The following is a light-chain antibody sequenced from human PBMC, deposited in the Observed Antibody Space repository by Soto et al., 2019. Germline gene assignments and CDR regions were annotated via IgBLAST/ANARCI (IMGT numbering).Light chain of an antibody. CDR1: QTVRNNY. CDR2: DAS. J-gene: IGKJ4*01. Sequence: EFVLSQSPCTLSLSPVERSTLSCRASQTVRNNYLAWYQQKPGQAPRLLIYDASSRATGIPDRFSGGGSGTDFTLTISRLEPEDFAVYYCQQFSSYPLTFGGGTKVDSK. CDR3: QQFSSYPLT. V-gene: IGKV3-20*01.